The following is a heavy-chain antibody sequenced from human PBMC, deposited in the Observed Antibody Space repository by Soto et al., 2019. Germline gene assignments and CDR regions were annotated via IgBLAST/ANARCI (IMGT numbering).Heavy chain of an antibody. D-gene: IGHD1-20*01. CDR3: AVSLDEYNWNDFGY. V-gene: IGHV4-39*01. CDR2: IYYSGST. CDR1: GGSISSSGYY. J-gene: IGHJ4*02. Sequence: SETLSLTCTVSGGSISSSGYYWGWIRQPPGKGLEWIGSIYYSGSTYYNPSLKSRVTISVDTSKNQFSLKLSSVTAADTAVYYCAVSLDEYNWNDFGYWGQGTLVTVSS.